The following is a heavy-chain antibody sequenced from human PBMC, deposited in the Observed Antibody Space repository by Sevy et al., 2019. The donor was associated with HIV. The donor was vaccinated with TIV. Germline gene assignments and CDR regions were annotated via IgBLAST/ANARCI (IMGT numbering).Heavy chain of an antibody. CDR3: ARDRNSGSRYYFDY. V-gene: IGHV3-30-3*01. D-gene: IGHD2-15*01. Sequence: GGSLRLSCAASGFTFSSYAMHWVRQAPGKGLEWVAVISYDGSNKYYADSVKGRFTISRGNSKNTLYLQMNSLRAEDTAVYYCARDRNSGSRYYFDYWGQGTLVTVSS. J-gene: IGHJ4*02. CDR1: GFTFSSYA. CDR2: ISYDGSNK.